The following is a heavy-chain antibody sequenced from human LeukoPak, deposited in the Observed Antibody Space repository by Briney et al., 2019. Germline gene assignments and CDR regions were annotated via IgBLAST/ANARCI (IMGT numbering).Heavy chain of an antibody. Sequence: SETLSLTCTVSGGSISSGGYYWSWIRQHSGKGLEWIGYIFYTGSTSYNPSLKSRTSISIDTSENQFSLKLTSVTAADTAMYYCARDSRGPGTAAMFYYWGQGTLAIVSS. D-gene: IGHD2-2*01. CDR2: IFYTGST. J-gene: IGHJ4*02. CDR3: ARDSRGPGTAAMFYY. V-gene: IGHV4-31*03. CDR1: GGSISSGGYY.